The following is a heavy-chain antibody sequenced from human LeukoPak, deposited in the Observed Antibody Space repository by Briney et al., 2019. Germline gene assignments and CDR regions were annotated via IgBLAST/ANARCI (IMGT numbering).Heavy chain of an antibody. CDR1: GFTFSSYS. J-gene: IGHJ4*02. V-gene: IGHV3-23*01. CDR3: AKDGVWFGEPFDY. CDR2: ISGSGGST. Sequence: GGSLRLSCAASGFTFSSYSMNWVRQAPGKGLEWVSAISGSGGSTYYADSVKGRFTISRDNSKNTLYLQMNSLRAEDTAVYYCAKDGVWFGEPFDYWGQGTLVTVSS. D-gene: IGHD3-10*01.